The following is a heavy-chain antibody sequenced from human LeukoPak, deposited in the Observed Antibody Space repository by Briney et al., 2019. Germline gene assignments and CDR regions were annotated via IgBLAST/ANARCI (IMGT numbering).Heavy chain of an antibody. V-gene: IGHV3-23*01. D-gene: IGHD6-13*01. CDR1: GFTFSSYA. CDR3: AKDVDSSSWFGGIWFDP. Sequence: GGSLRLSCAASGFTFSSYAMHWVRQAPGKGLEWVSTISSSGGSTYYADSVKGRFTISRDNSKNTLYLQMNSLRADDTAVYYCAKDVDSSSWFGGIWFDPWGQGTLVTVSS. J-gene: IGHJ5*02. CDR2: ISSSGGST.